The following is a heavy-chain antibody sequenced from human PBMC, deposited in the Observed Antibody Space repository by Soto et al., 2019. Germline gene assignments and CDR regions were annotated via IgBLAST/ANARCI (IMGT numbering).Heavy chain of an antibody. D-gene: IGHD2-15*01. CDR3: TKYRRTDAEGYSFDY. V-gene: IGHV4-59*01. Sequence: SSETLSLTCTVSGGSISSSYWSWIRQTPGKVLEWVGYIHYSGSTNYNPSLKTRVTMTVDSAKNQFSLQLSSVTAADTAVYFCTKYRRTDAEGYSFDYWGQGALVTVSS. CDR2: IHYSGST. J-gene: IGHJ4*02. CDR1: GGSISSSY.